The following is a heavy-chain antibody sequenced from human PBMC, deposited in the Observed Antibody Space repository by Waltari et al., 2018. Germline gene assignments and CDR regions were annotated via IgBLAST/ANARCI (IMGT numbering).Heavy chain of an antibody. Sequence: QLQLEESSPGLVRPSETLSVTCAVSGDSVTSSYLWNWVRQSPGKGLEWIGQVHGSGRTNYNPSFASRVTVSLDTSNNQVSLKLTSATAADTAVYYCARDRGRGLYLDSWGPGTL. V-gene: IGHV4-4*02. CDR3: ARDRGRGLYLDS. D-gene: IGHD2-15*01. CDR1: GDSVTSSYL. CDR2: VHGSGRT. J-gene: IGHJ4*02.